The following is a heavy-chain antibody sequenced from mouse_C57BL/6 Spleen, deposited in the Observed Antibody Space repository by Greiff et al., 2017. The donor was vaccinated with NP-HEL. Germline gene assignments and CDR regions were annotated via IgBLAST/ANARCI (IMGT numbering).Heavy chain of an antibody. CDR3: VREPPPLDYYAMDD. CDR2: IRSKSSNYAT. CDR1: GFTFNTYA. V-gene: IGHV10-3*01. Sequence: EVMLVESGGGLVQPKGSLKLSCAASGFTFNTYAMHWVRQAPGKGLEWVARIRSKSSNYATYYADSVKDRFTISRDDSQSMLYLQMNNLKTEDTAMYYCVREPPPLDYYAMDDWGQGTSVTVSS. J-gene: IGHJ4*01.